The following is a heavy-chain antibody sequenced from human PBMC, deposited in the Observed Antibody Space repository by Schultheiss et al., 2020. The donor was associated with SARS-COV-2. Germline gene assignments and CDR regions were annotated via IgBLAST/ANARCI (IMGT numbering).Heavy chain of an antibody. Sequence: SGPTLLKPTQTLTLTCTFSGFSLSTSGVGVGWIRQPPGKAPEWLAVIYWDDDKRYSPSLKSRLTITRDTSKNQVVLTMTNMDPLDTATYYCAQSASFLKYGEYVPYSYYYGVDGWGQGTTVTVSS. J-gene: IGHJ6*02. CDR3: AQSASFLKYGEYVPYSYYYGVDG. V-gene: IGHV2-5*02. CDR1: GFSLSTSGVG. D-gene: IGHD4-17*01. CDR2: IYWDDDK.